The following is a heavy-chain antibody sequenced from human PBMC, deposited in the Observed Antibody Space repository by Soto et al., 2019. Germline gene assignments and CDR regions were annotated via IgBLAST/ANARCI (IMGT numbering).Heavy chain of an antibody. D-gene: IGHD6-13*01. J-gene: IGHJ4*02. Sequence: GGSLRLSCAASGFTFSSYGMHWVRQAPGKGLEWVAVIWYDGSNKYYADSVKGRFTISRDNSKNMLYLQMNSLRAEDTAVYFCARDDLGMAAAGRFDYWGQGTLVTVSS. CDR3: ARDDLGMAAAGRFDY. CDR2: IWYDGSNK. V-gene: IGHV3-33*01. CDR1: GFTFSSYG.